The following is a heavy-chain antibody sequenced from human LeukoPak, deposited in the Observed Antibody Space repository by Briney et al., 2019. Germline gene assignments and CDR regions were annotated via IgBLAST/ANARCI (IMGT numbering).Heavy chain of an antibody. CDR2: IRHRDGTT. Sequence: GGSLRLSCTASGFSFGDYSMNWVRQAPGKGLEWVGFIRHRDGTTEYAASARGRFSISRDESNRIAYLQMNSLKAEDTAEYHCNRWHISGVSDSNVWGQGTLVTVSS. D-gene: IGHD2-15*01. CDR1: GFSFGDYS. J-gene: IGHJ4*02. V-gene: IGHV3-49*04. CDR3: NRWHISGVSDSNV.